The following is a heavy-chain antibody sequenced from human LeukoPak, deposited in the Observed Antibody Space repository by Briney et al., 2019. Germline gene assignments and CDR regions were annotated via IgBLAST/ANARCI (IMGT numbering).Heavy chain of an antibody. CDR3: AGALSELLFVDVFDI. D-gene: IGHD3-10*01. CDR2: IYPGDSDT. CDR1: GYSFTSYW. Sequence: GESLKISCKGSGYSFTSYWIGWVRQMPGKGLEWMGIIYPGDSDTRYSPSFQGQVTISADKSISTAYLQWSSLKASDTAMYYWAGALSELLFVDVFDIWGKGTMVPVSS. J-gene: IGHJ3*02. V-gene: IGHV5-51*01.